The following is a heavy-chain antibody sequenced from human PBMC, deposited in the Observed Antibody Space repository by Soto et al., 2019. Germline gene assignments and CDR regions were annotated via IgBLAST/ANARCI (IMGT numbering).Heavy chain of an antibody. V-gene: IGHV4-59*01. D-gene: IGHD3-16*01. J-gene: IGHJ4*02. CDR2: IYYSGST. Sequence: QVQLQESGPGLVKPSETLSLTCTVSGGAIRSYYWSWIRQPPGKGLEWIGYIYYSGSTNYNPSLKSRVTISVDTSKNQFSLKLSSVTAADTAVYYCARRYGGNFAYWGQGTLVTVS. CDR3: ARRYGGNFAY. CDR1: GGAIRSYY.